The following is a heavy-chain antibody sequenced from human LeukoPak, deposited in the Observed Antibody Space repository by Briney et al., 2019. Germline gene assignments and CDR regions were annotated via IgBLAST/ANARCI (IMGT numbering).Heavy chain of an antibody. Sequence: SQTLSLTCAVYGGSFSGDYWSWIRHPPGTGLDWIGDIYYSGSTYYNPSLKSRVTISVDTSKNQFSLKLSSVTAADTAVYYCARVSDYGGTGYFDYWGQGTLVTVSS. CDR2: IYYSGST. J-gene: IGHJ4*02. D-gene: IGHD4-23*01. CDR1: GGSFSGDY. V-gene: IGHV4-34*09. CDR3: ARVSDYGGTGYFDY.